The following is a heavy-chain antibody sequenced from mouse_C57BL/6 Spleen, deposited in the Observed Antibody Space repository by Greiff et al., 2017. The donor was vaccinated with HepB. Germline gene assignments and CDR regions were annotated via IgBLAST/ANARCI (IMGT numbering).Heavy chain of an antibody. V-gene: IGHV1-82*01. Sequence: QVQLQQSGPELVKPGASVKISCKASGYAFSSSWMNWVKQRPGKGLEWIGRIYPGDGDTNYNGKFKGKATLTADKSSSTAYMQRSSLTSEDSAVYFCARSDYGSSFAYWGQGTLVTVSA. CDR1: GYAFSSSW. J-gene: IGHJ3*01. CDR3: ARSDYGSSFAY. CDR2: IYPGDGDT. D-gene: IGHD1-1*01.